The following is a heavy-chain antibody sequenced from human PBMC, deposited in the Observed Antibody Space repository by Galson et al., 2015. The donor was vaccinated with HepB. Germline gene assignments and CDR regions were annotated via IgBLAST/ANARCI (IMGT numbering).Heavy chain of an antibody. Sequence: SLRLSCAASGFTFDDYTMHWVRQAPGKGLEWVSLISWDGGSTYYADSVKGRFTISRDNSKNSLYLQMNSLRTEDTALYYCAKDIRPQTTVTQIDYWGQGTLVTVSS. D-gene: IGHD4-17*01. CDR1: GFTFDDYT. CDR2: ISWDGGST. CDR3: AKDIRPQTTVTQIDY. V-gene: IGHV3-43*01. J-gene: IGHJ4*02.